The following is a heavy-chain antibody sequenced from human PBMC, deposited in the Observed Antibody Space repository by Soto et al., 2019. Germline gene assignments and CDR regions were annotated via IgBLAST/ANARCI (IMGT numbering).Heavy chain of an antibody. CDR1: GFTFSSYA. J-gene: IGHJ4*02. CDR3: AKDGWGYSGPRDY. D-gene: IGHD5-12*01. CDR2: ISGSGGST. Sequence: EVQLLESGGGLVQPGGSLRLSCAASGFTFSSYAMSWVRQAPGKGLEWVSAISGSGGSTYYADSVKGRFTISSDNSKNTMYLQMNSLSAEDTAVYYCAKDGWGYSGPRDYWGQGTLVAVSS. V-gene: IGHV3-23*01.